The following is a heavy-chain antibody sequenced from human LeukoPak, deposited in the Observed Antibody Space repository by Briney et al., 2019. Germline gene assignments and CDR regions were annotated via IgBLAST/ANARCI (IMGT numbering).Heavy chain of an antibody. J-gene: IGHJ4*02. CDR2: LNTDGTYT. CDR1: GLTFSSYW. CDR3: IKDDGHYGIDY. Sequence: GGSLRLSCTASGLTFSSYWMHWAGQAPGKGLVWVSRLNTDGTYTAYADSVKGRFTISRDNAKNTLFLQMNSLRAEDTAFYYCIKDDGHYGIDYWGQGTLVTVSS. D-gene: IGHD4-17*01. V-gene: IGHV3-74*01.